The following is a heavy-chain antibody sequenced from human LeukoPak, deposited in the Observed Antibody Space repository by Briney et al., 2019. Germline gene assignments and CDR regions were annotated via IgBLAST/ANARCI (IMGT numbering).Heavy chain of an antibody. CDR1: GGSFSGYY. Sequence: SETLSLTCAVYGGSFSGYYWSWIRQPPGKGLEWNGEINHSGSTNYNPSLKSRVTISVDTSKNQFSLKLSSVTAADTAVYYCASAPGGWNYYYYYYMDVWGKGTTVTVSS. V-gene: IGHV4-34*01. J-gene: IGHJ6*03. D-gene: IGHD6-19*01. CDR3: ASAPGGWNYYYYYYMDV. CDR2: INHSGST.